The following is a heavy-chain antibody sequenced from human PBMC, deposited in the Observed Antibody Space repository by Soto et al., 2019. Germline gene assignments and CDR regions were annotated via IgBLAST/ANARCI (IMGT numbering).Heavy chain of an antibody. Sequence: GASVEVSFKASGYTFTTYYLHWVREAPGQGLEWIGAINPRSDATIYGQKFQGRVLITKDTSTSTGFLDLSSLRSDDTAVYYCARDPFQLAASTGGCFDPCGQGPRVSVSS. V-gene: IGHV1-46*01. J-gene: IGHJ5*02. CDR1: GYTFTTYY. CDR3: ARDPFQLAASTGGCFDP. CDR2: INPRSDAT. D-gene: IGHD6-13*01.